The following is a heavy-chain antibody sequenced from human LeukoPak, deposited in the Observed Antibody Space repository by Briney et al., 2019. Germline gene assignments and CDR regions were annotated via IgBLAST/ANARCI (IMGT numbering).Heavy chain of an antibody. D-gene: IGHD3-3*01. J-gene: IGHJ5*02. CDR3: ARDGYQVPTIFGTFDP. CDR1: GFIVSRNY. CDR2: IYSGGTT. V-gene: IGHV3-53*01. Sequence: PGGSLRLSCAASGFIVSRNYMSWVRQAPGKGLEWVSVIYSGGTTYYGDSVKGRFTISRDNSKNTLYLQMNSLRAEDTAVYYCARDGYQVPTIFGTFDPRGQGTLVTVSS.